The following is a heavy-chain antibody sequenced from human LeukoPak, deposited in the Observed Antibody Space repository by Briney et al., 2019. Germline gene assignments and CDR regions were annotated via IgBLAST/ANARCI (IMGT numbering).Heavy chain of an antibody. D-gene: IGHD2-2*01. CDR2: MNPNSGNT. V-gene: IGHV1-8*01. Sequence: ASVKVSCKASGYTFTSYDINWVRQATGQGLEWMGWMNPNSGNTGYAQKVQGRVTMTRNTSISTAYMELSSLRSEDTAVYYCARAYCSSTSCYGLVDYWGQGTLVTVSS. CDR3: ARAYCSSTSCYGLVDY. CDR1: GYTFTSYD. J-gene: IGHJ4*02.